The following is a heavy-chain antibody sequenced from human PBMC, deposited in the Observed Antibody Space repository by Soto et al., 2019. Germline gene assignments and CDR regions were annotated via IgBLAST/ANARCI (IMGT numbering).Heavy chain of an antibody. Sequence: PSETLSLTCTVSGGSISSYYWSWIRQPPGKGLEWIGYIYYSGSTNYNPSLKSRVTISVDTSKNQFSLKLSSVTAADTAVYYCARGFIAVAGLREYYFDYWGQGTLVTVSS. CDR3: ARGFIAVAGLREYYFDY. CDR1: GGSISSYY. D-gene: IGHD6-19*01. V-gene: IGHV4-59*08. J-gene: IGHJ4*02. CDR2: IYYSGST.